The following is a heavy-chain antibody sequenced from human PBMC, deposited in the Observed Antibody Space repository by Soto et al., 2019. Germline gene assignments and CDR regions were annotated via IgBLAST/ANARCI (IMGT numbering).Heavy chain of an antibody. D-gene: IGHD2-21*02. CDR3: SHSRCGGDCLQSYSSHYYYGMDV. J-gene: IGHJ6*02. V-gene: IGHV2-5*02. CDR1: GVSLSTGGVG. CDR2: IYWDDDK. Sequence: QITLKESGPSLVKPTQTLTLTCTFSGVSLSTGGVGVGWIRQPPGKALEWLALIYWDDDKRYSPSLRSRLTVTKDTSKNQVVLTMTNMDPVDTPTYYCSHSRCGGDCLQSYSSHYYYGMDVWGQGTTVTVSS.